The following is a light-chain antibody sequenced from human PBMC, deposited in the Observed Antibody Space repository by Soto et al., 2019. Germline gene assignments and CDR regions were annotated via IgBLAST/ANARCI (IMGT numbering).Light chain of an antibody. CDR2: NVA. CDR1: TGAVTSGHY. CDR3: WLEYDAARV. J-gene: IGLJ2*01. Sequence: QAVVTQEPSLTVSPGGTVTLTCGSSTGAVTSGHYPYWFQQKPGQAPTTLIYNVASKHSWTPARFSGSRLGGKAALTRSGARPEDEADYYGWLEYDAARVFGGGTKLTVL. V-gene: IGLV7-46*01.